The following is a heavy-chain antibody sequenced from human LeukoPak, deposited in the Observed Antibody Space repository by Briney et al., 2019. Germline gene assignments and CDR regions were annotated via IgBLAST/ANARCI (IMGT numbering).Heavy chain of an antibody. Sequence: GGSLRPSCPADALTVIDYDMECDRHVIGRGMEWVSAMGMSGDTYCSGSVKGRFTISRENAESSLYLQMNSLRAEDTAVYYCARGGIQVSGIDEFDYWGRGTLVTVSS. D-gene: IGHD6-19*01. CDR2: MGMSGDT. CDR1: ALTVIDYD. V-gene: IGHV3-13*01. J-gene: IGHJ4*02. CDR3: ARGGIQVSGIDEFDY.